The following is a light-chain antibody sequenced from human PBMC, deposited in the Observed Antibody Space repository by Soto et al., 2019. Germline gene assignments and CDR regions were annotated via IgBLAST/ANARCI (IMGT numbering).Light chain of an antibody. CDR3: QQYGSLPLT. CDR2: GSFGAS. CDR1: QTINT. V-gene: IGKV3-20*01. J-gene: IGKJ4*01. Sequence: EIVLTQSPGTLSLSPGERAALSCRASQTINTLDWYQRKPGQAPRLLMYGSFGASSRATCIPDRFSASGSGTDFALTISRLEPEDFAVYYCQQYGSLPLTFGGGTRVEIK.